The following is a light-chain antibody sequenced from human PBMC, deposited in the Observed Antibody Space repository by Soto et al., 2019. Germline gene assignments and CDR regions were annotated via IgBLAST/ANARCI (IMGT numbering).Light chain of an antibody. J-gene: IGKJ1*01. CDR2: GSS. CDR3: HYGNSLPWT. V-gene: IGKV3-20*01. CDR1: QSVPSSS. Sequence: EIVLTQSPGTLSMSPGERATLSCRASQSVPSSSLAWYQQKPGQAPRLLICGSSIRATGIPDRFSGSVSGTDFTLTITRLEPEDFAVCYCHYGNSLPWTFGQGTKVDIK.